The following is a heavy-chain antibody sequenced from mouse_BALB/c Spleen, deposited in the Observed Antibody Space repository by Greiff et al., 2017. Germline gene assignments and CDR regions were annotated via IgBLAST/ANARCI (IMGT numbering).Heavy chain of an antibody. Sequence: EVQLVESGGGLVKPGGSLKLSCAASGFTFSSYAMSWVRQTPEKRLEWVASISSGGSTYYPDSVKGRFTISRDNARNILYLQMSSLRSEDTAMYYCARGQPYGNYFLDYWGQGTTLTVSS. J-gene: IGHJ2*01. D-gene: IGHD2-1*01. V-gene: IGHV5-6-5*01. CDR1: GFTFSSYA. CDR2: ISSGGST. CDR3: ARGQPYGNYFLDY.